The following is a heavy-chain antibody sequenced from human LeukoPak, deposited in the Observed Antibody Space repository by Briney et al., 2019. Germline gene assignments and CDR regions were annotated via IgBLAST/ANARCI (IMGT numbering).Heavy chain of an antibody. Sequence: KASETLSLTCTVSGGSISSSSYYWGWIRQPPGKGLEWIGSIYYSGSTNYNPSLKSRVTISVDTSKNQFSLKLSSVTAADTAVYYCARGYNGARPSYYYYGMDVWGQGTTVTVSS. V-gene: IGHV4-39*07. D-gene: IGHD2-2*02. CDR1: GGSISSSSYY. CDR2: IYYSGST. J-gene: IGHJ6*02. CDR3: ARGYNGARPSYYYYGMDV.